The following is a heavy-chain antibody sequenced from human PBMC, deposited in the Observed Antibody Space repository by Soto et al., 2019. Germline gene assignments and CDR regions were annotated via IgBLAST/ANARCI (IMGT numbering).Heavy chain of an antibody. CDR1: GGSISSGYYY. CDR2: IYYSGST. J-gene: IGHJ5*01. Sequence: PSETLSLPCTVSGGSISSGYYYWSWIRQPPGKGLEWIGYIYYSGSTYYNPSLKSRVTISVDTSKNQFSLKLSSVTAADTAVYYEAMDGSLFWSGYYVIFTGYKWFDSLGQGTLVTVYS. CDR3: AMDGSLFWSGYYVIFTGYKWFDS. V-gene: IGHV4-30-4*01. D-gene: IGHD3-3*01.